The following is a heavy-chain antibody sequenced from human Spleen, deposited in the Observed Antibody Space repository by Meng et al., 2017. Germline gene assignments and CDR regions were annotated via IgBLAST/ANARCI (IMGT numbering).Heavy chain of an antibody. CDR3: AKETSDSSAFYRYDI. J-gene: IGHJ4*02. D-gene: IGHD3-22*01. Sequence: EVQLVEYGGGLVQPGGSLRLSCSDSGFTFSSYWMHWVRQAPGKGLVWVSRINSDGSSTSYADSVKGRFTISRDNAKNTLYLQMDSLRAEDTAVYYCAKETSDSSAFYRYDIWGQGSLVTVSS. CDR2: INSDGSST. CDR1: GFTFSSYW. V-gene: IGHV3-74*01.